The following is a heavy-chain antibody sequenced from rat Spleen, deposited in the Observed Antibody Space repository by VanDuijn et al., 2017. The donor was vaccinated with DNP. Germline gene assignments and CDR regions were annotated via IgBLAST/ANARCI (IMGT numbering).Heavy chain of an antibody. D-gene: IGHD1-2*01. CDR1: GFSLTSYN. V-gene: IGHV2-63*01. Sequence: PSQTLSLTCTVSGFSLTSYNVHWVRQPPGKGLEWMGRMRYNGDTSYNSALKSRLSISRDTSKNQVFLKMNSLQTEDTAIYYCTRDGSPYYSSYMDVMDAWGQGTSVTVSS. CDR2: MRYNGDT. CDR3: TRDGSPYYSSYMDVMDA. J-gene: IGHJ4*01.